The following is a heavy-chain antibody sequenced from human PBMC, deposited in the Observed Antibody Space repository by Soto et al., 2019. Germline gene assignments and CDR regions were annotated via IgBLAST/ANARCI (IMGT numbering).Heavy chain of an antibody. J-gene: IGHJ4*02. CDR2: IYYSGST. V-gene: IGHV4-59*01. D-gene: IGHD2-15*01. CDR3: ARAYCSGGSCRIDY. CDR1: GGSISSYY. Sequence: SETLSLTCTVSGGSISSYYWSWIRQPPGKGLEWIGYIYYSGSTNYNPSLKSRVTISVDTSKNQFSLKLSSVTAADTAVYYCARAYCSGGSCRIDYWGQGTLVTVSS.